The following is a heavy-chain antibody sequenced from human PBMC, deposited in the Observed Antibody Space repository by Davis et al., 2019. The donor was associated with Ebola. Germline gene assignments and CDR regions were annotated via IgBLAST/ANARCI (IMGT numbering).Heavy chain of an antibody. Sequence: ASVKVSCKASGYTFTSYAMHWVRQAPGQRLEWMGWINAGNGNTKYSQKFQGRVTMTRDTSTSTVYMELSSLRSEDTAVYYCARALGIAALDYWGQGTLVTVSS. CDR2: INAGNGNT. CDR1: GYTFTSYA. J-gene: IGHJ4*02. D-gene: IGHD6-13*01. CDR3: ARALGIAALDY. V-gene: IGHV1-3*01.